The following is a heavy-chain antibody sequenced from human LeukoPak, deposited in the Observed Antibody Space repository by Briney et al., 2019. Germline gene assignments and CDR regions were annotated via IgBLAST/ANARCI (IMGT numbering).Heavy chain of an antibody. CDR2: IIPIFGTA. V-gene: IGHV1-69*13. D-gene: IGHD3-3*01. J-gene: IGHJ6*02. CDR3: ARAYYDFWSGYSRDQYYYYYGMDV. Sequence: SVKVSCKASGGTFSSYAISWVRQAPGQGLEWMGGIIPIFGTANYAQKFQGRVTITADESTSTAYMELSSLRSEDTAVYYCARAYYDFWSGYSRDQYYYYYGMDVWGQGTTVTVSS. CDR1: GGTFSSYA.